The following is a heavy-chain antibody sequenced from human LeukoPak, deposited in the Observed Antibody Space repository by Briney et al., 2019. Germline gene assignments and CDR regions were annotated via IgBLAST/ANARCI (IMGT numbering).Heavy chain of an antibody. CDR2: ISAYNGNT. Sequence: ASVKVSCKASGYTFTSYYMHWVRQAPGQGLEWMGWISAYNGNTNYAQKLQGRVTMTTDTSTSTAYMELRSLRSDDTAVYYCARGEFALYYMDVWGKGTTVTVSS. V-gene: IGHV1-18*04. CDR3: ARGEFALYYMDV. J-gene: IGHJ6*03. CDR1: GYTFTSYY.